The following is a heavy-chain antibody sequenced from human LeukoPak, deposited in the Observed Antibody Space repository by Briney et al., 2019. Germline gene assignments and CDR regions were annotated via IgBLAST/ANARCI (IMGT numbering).Heavy chain of an antibody. V-gene: IGHV4-30-2*01. CDR3: ARDRKGPYSSSWYRSNWFDP. Sequence: SETLSLTCTVSGGSISSGGYYWSWIRQPPGKGLEWIGYIYHSGSTYYNPSLKSRVTISVDTSKNQFSLKLSSVTAADTAVYYCARDRKGPYSSSWYRSNWFDPWGQGTLVTVSS. J-gene: IGHJ5*02. CDR2: IYHSGST. D-gene: IGHD6-13*01. CDR1: GGSISSGGYY.